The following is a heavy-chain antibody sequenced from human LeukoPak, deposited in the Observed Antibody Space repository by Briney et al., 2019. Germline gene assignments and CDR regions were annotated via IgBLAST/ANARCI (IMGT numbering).Heavy chain of an antibody. Sequence: SVKVSCKASGGTFSSYAISWVRQAPGQGLEWMGRIIPILGIANYAQKFQARVTITADKSTSTAYMELSSLRSEDTAVYYCARAHYYGSGSYDYWGQGTLVTVSS. CDR1: GGTFSSYA. V-gene: IGHV1-69*04. CDR2: IIPILGIA. J-gene: IGHJ4*02. D-gene: IGHD3-10*01. CDR3: ARAHYYGSGSYDY.